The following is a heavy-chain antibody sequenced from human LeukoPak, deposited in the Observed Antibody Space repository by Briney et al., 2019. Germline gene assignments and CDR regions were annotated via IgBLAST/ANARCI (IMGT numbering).Heavy chain of an antibody. Sequence: GASVKVSCKASGYTFTGYYMHWVRQAPGQGLEWMGWINPNSGGTNYAQKFQGRVTMTRNTSISTAYMELSSLRSEDTAVYYCARSNYFDYWGQGTLVTVPS. CDR2: INPNSGGT. J-gene: IGHJ4*02. V-gene: IGHV1-2*02. CDR3: ARSNYFDY. CDR1: GYTFTGYY.